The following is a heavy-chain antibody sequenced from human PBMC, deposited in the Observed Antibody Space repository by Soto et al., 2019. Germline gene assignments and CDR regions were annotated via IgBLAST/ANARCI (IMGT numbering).Heavy chain of an antibody. CDR1: GDSVSSGTAT. CDR2: TYYRSKWYN. CDR3: ARDGSGFHGYFDL. D-gene: IGHD6-19*01. Sequence: QVQLQQSGPGLVKPSQTLSLICAISGDSVSSGTATWSWIRQSPSRGLGWLGRTYYRSKWYNDYAVSVRGRIVITPDTSKTQLSLQVKSVTPEDTAIYSCARDGSGFHGYFDLWGRGPPVTVSS. J-gene: IGHJ2*01. V-gene: IGHV6-1*01.